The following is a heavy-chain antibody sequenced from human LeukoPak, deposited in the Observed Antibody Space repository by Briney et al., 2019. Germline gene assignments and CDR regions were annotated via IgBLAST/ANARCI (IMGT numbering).Heavy chain of an antibody. CDR1: GFTFSSYG. Sequence: GGSLRLSCAASGFTFSSYGMHRVRQAPGKGLEWVAVISYDGSNKYYADSVKGRFTISRDNSKNTLYLQMNSLRVEDTAVYYCAKDRSGYGSGSYSFDYWGQGTLVTVSS. CDR3: AKDRSGYGSGSYSFDY. CDR2: ISYDGSNK. D-gene: IGHD3-10*01. J-gene: IGHJ4*02. V-gene: IGHV3-30*18.